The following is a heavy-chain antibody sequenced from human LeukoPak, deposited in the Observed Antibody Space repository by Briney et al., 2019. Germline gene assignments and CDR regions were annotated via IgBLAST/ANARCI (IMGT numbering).Heavy chain of an antibody. V-gene: IGHV1-24*01. CDR3: AKGSSGWYRY. CDR2: FDPEDGET. J-gene: IGHJ4*02. CDR1: GYTLTELS. D-gene: IGHD6-19*01. Sequence: ASVTVSCKVSGYTLTELSMHWVRQPTAKGLEWMGGFDPEDGETIYAQKFQGRVTMTEDTSTDTDYMELSSLRAEDTGVCYCAKGSSGWYRYWGQGTLVTVSS.